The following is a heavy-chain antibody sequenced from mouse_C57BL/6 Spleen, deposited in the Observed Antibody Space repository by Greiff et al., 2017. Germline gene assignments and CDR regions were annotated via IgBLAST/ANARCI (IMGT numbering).Heavy chain of an antibody. Sequence: VQLQQSGPGLVQPSPSLSITCTVSGFSLTSYGVHWVRQSPGKGLEWLGVIWRGGSTDYNAAFMSRLSITKDNSKSQVFCKMNSLQADDTAIYYCAKSTYSTGKYYFDYWGQGTTLTVSS. D-gene: IGHD5-1*01. CDR3: AKSTYSTGKYYFDY. CDR1: GFSLTSYG. CDR2: IWRGGST. J-gene: IGHJ2*01. V-gene: IGHV2-5*01.